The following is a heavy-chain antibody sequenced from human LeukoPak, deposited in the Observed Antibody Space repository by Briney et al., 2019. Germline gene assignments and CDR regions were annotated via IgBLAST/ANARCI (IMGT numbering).Heavy chain of an antibody. CDR1: GFTFSSYA. D-gene: IGHD6-19*01. CDR2: ISASGGST. Sequence: GGSLRLSCAASGFTFSSYAMSWVRQAPGKGLELVSAISASGGSTYCADSVKGRFTISRDNSKNALCLQMHSLRAEDTAVYYCAKGSRIAVAGYFDYWGQGTLVTVSS. J-gene: IGHJ4*02. V-gene: IGHV3-23*01. CDR3: AKGSRIAVAGYFDY.